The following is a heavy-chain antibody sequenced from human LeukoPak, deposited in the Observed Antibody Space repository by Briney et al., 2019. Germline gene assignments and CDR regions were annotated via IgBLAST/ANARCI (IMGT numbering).Heavy chain of an antibody. CDR3: TRVGDLYSGYSPDY. CDR1: GFTFGDYA. J-gene: IGHJ4*02. Sequence: GGSLRLSCTASGFTFGDYAMSWVRQAPGKGLEWVGFIRSKAYGGTTEYAASVKGRFTISRDDSKSIAYLQMNSLKTEDTAVYYCTRVGDLYSGYSPDYWGQGTLVTVSS. V-gene: IGHV3-49*04. D-gene: IGHD5-12*01. CDR2: IRSKAYGGTT.